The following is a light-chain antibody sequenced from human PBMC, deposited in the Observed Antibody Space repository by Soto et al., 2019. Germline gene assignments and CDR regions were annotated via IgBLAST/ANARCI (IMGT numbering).Light chain of an antibody. V-gene: IGKV3-20*01. J-gene: IGKJ5*01. CDR1: QSLSTSY. CDR2: GAS. Sequence: EIVLTQSPGTLSLFPGERATLSCRASQSLSTSYLAWYQQKPGQAPRPLIYGASSRATGIPDRFSGSGSGTDFTLTISRLEPEDFAVYYCQQYGSSPTFGQGTRLEIK. CDR3: QQYGSSPT.